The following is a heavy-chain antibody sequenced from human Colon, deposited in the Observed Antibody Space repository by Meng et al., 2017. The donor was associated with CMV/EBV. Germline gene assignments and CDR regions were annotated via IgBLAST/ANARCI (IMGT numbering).Heavy chain of an antibody. D-gene: IGHD6-13*01. V-gene: IGHV4-59*01. J-gene: IGHJ4*02. CDR2: IHYSGRT. CDR1: GASLSTYY. CDR3: ASLRSSSSLVF. Sequence: GSLRLSCTVSGASLSTYYWTWIRQPPGKGLEWTADIHYSGRTRYNPSLNSRVTISLDTSKNQFSLRPTSLTPADTAVYYCASLRSSSSLVFWGQGTLVTVSS.